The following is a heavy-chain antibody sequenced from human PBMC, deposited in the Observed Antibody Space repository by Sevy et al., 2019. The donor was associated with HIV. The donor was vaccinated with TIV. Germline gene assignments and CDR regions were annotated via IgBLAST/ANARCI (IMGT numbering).Heavy chain of an antibody. CDR3: TKDQGESSGYYPLGAFDI. V-gene: IGHV3-23*01. J-gene: IGHJ3*02. D-gene: IGHD3-22*01. Sequence: GGSLRLSCAASGFTFRNYAMNWVRQGPGKGLEWVSTISGSGKSTYYADSVKGRFTFSRDNSKNTLYLQMNSLRAEDMAVYYCTKDQGESSGYYPLGAFDIWGQGTMVTVSS. CDR1: GFTFRNYA. CDR2: ISGSGKST.